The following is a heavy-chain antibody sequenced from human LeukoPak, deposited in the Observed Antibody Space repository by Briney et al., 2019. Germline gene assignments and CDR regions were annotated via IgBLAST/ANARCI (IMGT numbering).Heavy chain of an antibody. CDR2: IKQDGTEK. J-gene: IGHJ1*01. V-gene: IGHV3-7*01. D-gene: IGHD2-2*01. CDR3: ARDRYFQY. Sequence: QPGGSLRLSCVASGFTFSSYWMSWVRQAPGKGLEWVANIKQDGTEKHYVDSVKGRFTISRDNAKNSLHLQMNSLRDEDTAVYYCARDRYFQYWGQGNLVIVSS. CDR1: GFTFSSYW.